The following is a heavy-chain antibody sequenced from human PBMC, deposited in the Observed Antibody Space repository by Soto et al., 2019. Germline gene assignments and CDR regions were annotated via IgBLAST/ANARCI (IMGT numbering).Heavy chain of an antibody. CDR2: IYYSGST. D-gene: IGHD3-10*01. V-gene: IGHV4-31*03. CDR1: GGSISSGGYY. J-gene: IGHJ6*02. Sequence: QVQLQESGPGLVKPSQTLSLTCTVSGGSISSGGYYWSWIRQHPGKGLEWIGYIYYSGSTYYHPSLKRRVTISVDTFKNPFSLKLSSVTAADTAVYYCARVFGFGGMDVWGQGTTGTVSS. CDR3: ARVFGFGGMDV.